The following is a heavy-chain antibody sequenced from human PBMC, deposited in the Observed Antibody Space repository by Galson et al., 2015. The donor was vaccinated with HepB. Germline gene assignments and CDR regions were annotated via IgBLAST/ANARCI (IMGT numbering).Heavy chain of an antibody. CDR1: GFTFSSYW. Sequence: SLRLSCAASGFTFSSYWMSWVRQAPGKGLEWVANIKQDGSEKYYVDSVKGRFTISRDNAKNSLYLQMNSLRAEDTAVYYCAREAVVVVAAAFDPWGQGTLVTVSS. D-gene: IGHD2-15*01. V-gene: IGHV3-7*01. CDR2: IKQDGSEK. CDR3: AREAVVVVAAAFDP. J-gene: IGHJ5*02.